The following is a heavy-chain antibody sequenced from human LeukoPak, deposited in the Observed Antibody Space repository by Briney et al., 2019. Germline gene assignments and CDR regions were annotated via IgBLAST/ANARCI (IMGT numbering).Heavy chain of an antibody. CDR3: ARVKGIRYFDWLFPYSNWFDP. V-gene: IGHV1-8*01. J-gene: IGHJ5*02. D-gene: IGHD3-9*01. CDR1: GYTFTSYD. Sequence: ASVKVSCKASGYTFTSYDINWVRQATGQGLEWMGWTNPNSGNTGYAQKFQGRVTMTRNTSISTAYMELSSLRSEDTAVYYCARVKGIRYFDWLFPYSNWFDPWGQGTLVTVSS. CDR2: TNPNSGNT.